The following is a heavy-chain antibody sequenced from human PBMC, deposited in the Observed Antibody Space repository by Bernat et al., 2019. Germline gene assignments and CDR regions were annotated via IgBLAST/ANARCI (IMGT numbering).Heavy chain of an antibody. Sequence: QVQLLESGGGVVQPGRSLRLSCAVSGFTFSSYSIHWVRQAPGEGLEWVAVISYDGGNKYYADSVKGRFTLSRDNSKNTLYMQMNSLTPEDTAVDYFARVLYKWKLGDAFDIWGQGTMVTVSS. CDR2: ISYDGGNK. J-gene: IGHJ3*02. CDR1: GFTFSSYS. V-gene: IGHV3-30-3*01. CDR3: ARVLYKWKLGDAFDI. D-gene: IGHD1-20*01.